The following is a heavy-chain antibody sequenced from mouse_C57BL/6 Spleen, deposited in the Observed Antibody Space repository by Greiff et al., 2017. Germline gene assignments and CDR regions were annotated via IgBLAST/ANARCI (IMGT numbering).Heavy chain of an antibody. D-gene: IGHD1-1*01. V-gene: IGHV1-19*01. Sequence: VQLQQSGPVLVKPGASVKMSCKASGYTFTDYYMNWVKQSPGKSLEWIGVINPYNGGTSYNQKFKGKATLTVDKSSSTAYMELNSLTSEDSAVDYCARAYGSSAYYVDYWGQGTTLTVSS. CDR1: GYTFTDYY. J-gene: IGHJ2*01. CDR2: INPYNGGT. CDR3: ARAYGSSAYYVDY.